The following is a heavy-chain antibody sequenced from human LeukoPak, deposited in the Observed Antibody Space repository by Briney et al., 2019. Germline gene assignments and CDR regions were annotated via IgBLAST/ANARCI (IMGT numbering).Heavy chain of an antibody. CDR2: IYSGGST. CDR1: GFTFSSYA. D-gene: IGHD3-16*01. J-gene: IGHJ3*02. V-gene: IGHV3-66*01. Sequence: PGGSLRLSCATSGFTFSSYAMSWVRQAPGKGLEWVSIIYSGGSTYYADSVKGKFTISRDNSKNTLYLQMNSLSAEDTAVYYCARGGEFEAFDIWGQGTMVTVSS. CDR3: ARGGEFEAFDI.